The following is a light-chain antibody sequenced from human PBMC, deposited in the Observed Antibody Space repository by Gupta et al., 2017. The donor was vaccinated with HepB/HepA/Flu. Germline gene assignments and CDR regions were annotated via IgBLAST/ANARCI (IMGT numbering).Light chain of an antibody. CDR3: RQEIHWPWT. J-gene: IGKJ1*01. V-gene: IGKV2-30*02. CDR1: QSRVHRDGNTY. CDR2: RVS. Sequence: DVVMTHSPVSLPVTLGQPASISCRSSQSRVHRDGNTYLNWFQQRPGQSPRRLIYRVSNRDSGVPDSFSGSGSGTDFTLRISSGDAEDVGVYYCRQEIHWPWTFGQGTKVEIK.